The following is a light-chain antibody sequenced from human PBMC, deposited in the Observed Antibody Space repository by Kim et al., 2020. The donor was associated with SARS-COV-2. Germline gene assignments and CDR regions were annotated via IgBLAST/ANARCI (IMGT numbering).Light chain of an antibody. CDR3: AAWDDSLHEYV. CDR2: TNY. J-gene: IGLJ1*01. CDR1: SSNSGSNA. Sequence: GDRVISSCSGSSSNSGSNAVTLYQHLPGTAPKPLISTNYQRPSGVPDRFSGSKSGTSASLAIIGLQSEDEADYYCAAWDDSLHEYVFGTGTKVTVL. V-gene: IGLV1-44*01.